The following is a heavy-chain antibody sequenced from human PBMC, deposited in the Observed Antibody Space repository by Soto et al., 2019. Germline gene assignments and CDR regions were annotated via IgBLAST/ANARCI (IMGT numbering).Heavy chain of an antibody. CDR1: GYSFTSYW. V-gene: IGHV5-51*01. CDR3: ARPFGSGSPIPDRLDP. D-gene: IGHD3-10*01. J-gene: IGHJ5*02. Sequence: PGESLKISCKGSGYSFTSYWIGWVRQMPGKGLEWMGIIYPGDSDTRYSPSFQGQVTISADKSISTAYLQWSSLKASDTAMYYCARPFGSGSPIPDRLDPWGQGTLVTVSS. CDR2: IYPGDSDT.